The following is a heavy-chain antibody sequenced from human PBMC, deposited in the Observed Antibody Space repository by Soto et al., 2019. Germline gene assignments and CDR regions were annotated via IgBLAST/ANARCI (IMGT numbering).Heavy chain of an antibody. CDR2: INHSGSA. J-gene: IGHJ4*02. CDR3: ARGLITGSHYSGGWYYFDS. V-gene: IGHV4-34*01. D-gene: IGHD6-19*01. CDR1: GESFSGHI. Sequence: SETLSLTCAVYGESFSGHIWTWIRLTPGKGLQWIGQINHSGSASYNPSLKSRVTISVHTSNSQFSLELSSVTAADTAVYYCARGLITGSHYSGGWYYFDSWGQGTQVTVSS.